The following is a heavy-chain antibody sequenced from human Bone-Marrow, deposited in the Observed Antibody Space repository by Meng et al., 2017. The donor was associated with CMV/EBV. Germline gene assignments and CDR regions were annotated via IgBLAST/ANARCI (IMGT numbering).Heavy chain of an antibody. Sequence: ASVKVSCKASGYTFTGYYMHWVRQAPGQGLEGMGWINPNSGGTNYAQKFQSRVTMTRDKSISTAYMELSRLRSDDTAVYYCAREAMRAYYFDYWAQGPLVTVSS. J-gene: IGHJ4*02. CDR3: AREAMRAYYFDY. V-gene: IGHV1-2*02. CDR1: GYTFTGYY. D-gene: IGHD3-16*01. CDR2: INPNSGGT.